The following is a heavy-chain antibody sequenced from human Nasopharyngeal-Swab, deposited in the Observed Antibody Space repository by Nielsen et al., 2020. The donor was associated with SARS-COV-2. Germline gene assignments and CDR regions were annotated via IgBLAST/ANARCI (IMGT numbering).Heavy chain of an antibody. J-gene: IGHJ6*02. V-gene: IGHV4-39*07. Sequence: WILQPPGKGLEWVGSICYSGSTYYNPSLNSRVTISLNTSKNQFSLKLSSVTAADTAVYYCARRAVGGYHPNYYYGMDVWGQGTTVTVSS. CDR2: ICYSGST. D-gene: IGHD5-18*01. CDR3: ARRAVGGYHPNYYYGMDV.